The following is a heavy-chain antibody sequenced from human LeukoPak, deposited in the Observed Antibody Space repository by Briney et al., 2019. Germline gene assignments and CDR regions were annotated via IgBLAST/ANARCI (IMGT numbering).Heavy chain of an antibody. D-gene: IGHD6-13*01. V-gene: IGHV6-1*01. CDR1: GDRVSSNTAA. Sequence: SQTLSLTCAISGDRVSSNTAAWNWIRQSPSRGLEWLGRALYRSQWYNDYAESVRGRITVNPGTSKNQVSLQLNSVTPEDTAVYYCARGGSFAFDYWGQGTLLTVSS. CDR2: ALYRSQWYN. J-gene: IGHJ4*02. CDR3: ARGGSFAFDY.